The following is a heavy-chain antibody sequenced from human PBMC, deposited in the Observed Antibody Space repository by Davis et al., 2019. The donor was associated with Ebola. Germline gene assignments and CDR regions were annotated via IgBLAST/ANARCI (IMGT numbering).Heavy chain of an antibody. CDR3: TKDPPMTTVTPEDSDY. CDR1: GFTVSSNY. J-gene: IGHJ4*02. Sequence: GESLKISCAASGFTVSSNYMSWVRQAPGKGLEWVSLISWDGGSTYYADSVKGRFTISRDNSKNSLYLQMNSLRTEDTALYYCTKDPPMTTVTPEDSDYWGQGTLVTVSS. D-gene: IGHD4-17*01. V-gene: IGHV3-43*01. CDR2: ISWDGGST.